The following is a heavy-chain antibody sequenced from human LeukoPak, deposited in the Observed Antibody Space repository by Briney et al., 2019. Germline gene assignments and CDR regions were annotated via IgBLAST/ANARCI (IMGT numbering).Heavy chain of an antibody. V-gene: IGHV3-23*01. Sequence: GGSLRLSCAVSGITLSNYGMSWVRQAPGKGLEWVAGMSDSGGRTNYADSVKGRFTISRDNPKNTLYLQMNSLRAEDTAVYFCAKRGVVIRVILVGFHKETYYFDSWGQGALVTVSS. J-gene: IGHJ4*02. CDR2: MSDSGGRT. CDR3: AKRGVVIRVILVGFHKETYYFDS. CDR1: GITLSNYG. D-gene: IGHD3-22*01.